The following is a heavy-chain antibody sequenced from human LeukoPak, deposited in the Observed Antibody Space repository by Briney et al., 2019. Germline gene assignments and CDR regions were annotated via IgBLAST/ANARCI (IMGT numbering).Heavy chain of an antibody. CDR2: INSDGSST. CDR3: ARAGYDFFDY. CDR1: GFTFSSYW. Sequence: GGSLRLSCAASGFTFSSYWMHWVRHAPGKGLVWVSRINSDGSSTSYADFVKGRFTISRDNTKNTLYLQMNSLRAEDTAVYYCARAGYDFFDYWGQGTLVTVSS. J-gene: IGHJ4*02. D-gene: IGHD5-12*01. V-gene: IGHV3-74*01.